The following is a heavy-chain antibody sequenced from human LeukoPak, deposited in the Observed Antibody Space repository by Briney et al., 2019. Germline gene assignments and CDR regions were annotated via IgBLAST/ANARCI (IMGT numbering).Heavy chain of an antibody. CDR1: GYTFTSYA. Sequence: ASVKVSCKASGYTFTSYAMNWVRQAPGQGLEWMGWINTNTGNPTYAQGFTGRFVFSLDTSVSTAYLQISSLRAEDTAVYYCARDQGSLMVAKIDYWGQGAPVTVSS. J-gene: IGHJ4*02. V-gene: IGHV7-4-1*02. CDR2: INTNTGNP. D-gene: IGHD5-12*01. CDR3: ARDQGSLMVAKIDY.